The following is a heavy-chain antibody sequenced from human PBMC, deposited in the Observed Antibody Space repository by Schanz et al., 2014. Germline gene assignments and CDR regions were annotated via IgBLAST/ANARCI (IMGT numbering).Heavy chain of an antibody. CDR3: AKELNRRGGQTNFYYYYGMDV. J-gene: IGHJ6*02. Sequence: QVQLVESGGGVVQPGRSLRLSCAASGFNFSNYDIHWVRQAPGKGLEWVALIYYNGTNKYYADSVKGRFTISRDNSQNTLNLQMNTLRTKDTAVYYCAKELNRRGGQTNFYYYYGMDVWGQGTTVTVSS. V-gene: IGHV3-30*18. D-gene: IGHD5-12*01. CDR2: IYYNGTNK. CDR1: GFNFSNYD.